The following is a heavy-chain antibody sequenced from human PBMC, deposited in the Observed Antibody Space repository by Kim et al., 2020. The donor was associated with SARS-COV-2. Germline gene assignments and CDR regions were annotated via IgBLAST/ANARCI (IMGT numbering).Heavy chain of an antibody. CDR3: AHIPYGDYALGYYYGMDV. CDR2: ISYDGSNK. V-gene: IGHV3-30*03. Sequence: GGSLRLSCAASGFSFSRYGMHWVRQAPGKGLEWVAVISYDGSNKYYGDSVKGRFTISRDNSKNTLYLQMNSLRAEDTAVYYCAHIPYGDYALGYYYGMDV. J-gene: IGHJ6*01. D-gene: IGHD4-17*01. CDR1: GFSFSRYG.